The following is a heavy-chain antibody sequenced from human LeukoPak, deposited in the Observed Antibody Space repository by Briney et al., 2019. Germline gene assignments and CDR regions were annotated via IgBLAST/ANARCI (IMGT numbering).Heavy chain of an antibody. CDR3: AKVAIEYSSSSWFDT. CDR1: GFIFSSYG. Sequence: GGSLRLSCAASGFIFSSYGMHWVRQAPGKGLEWVAFIWYDGGNKYYADSVRGRFTISKDNSKNTLYLQMNSLKTEDTAVYYCAKVAIEYSSSSWFDTWGQGTLVTASS. J-gene: IGHJ5*02. V-gene: IGHV3-30*02. CDR2: IWYDGGNK. D-gene: IGHD6-6*01.